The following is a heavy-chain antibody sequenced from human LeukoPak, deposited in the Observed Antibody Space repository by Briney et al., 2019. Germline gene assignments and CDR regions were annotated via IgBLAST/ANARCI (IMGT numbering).Heavy chain of an antibody. CDR3: ARVHTRRGYSYGPADY. CDR1: GGTFSSYA. D-gene: IGHD5-18*01. Sequence: SVKLSFNASGGTFSSYAISWVRQAPGQGLEWMVGIIPIFGTANYAQKFQGSVTIATVEATSTAYMELRSLRSEDTAVYYCARVHTRRGYSYGPADYWGQGTLVTVSS. J-gene: IGHJ4*02. V-gene: IGHV1-69*05. CDR2: IIPIFGTA.